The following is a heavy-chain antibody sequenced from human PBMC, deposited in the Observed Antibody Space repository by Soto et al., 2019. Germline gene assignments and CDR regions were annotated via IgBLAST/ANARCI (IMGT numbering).Heavy chain of an antibody. Sequence: QVQLVESGGGLVKPGGSLRLSCAASGFTFSDYYMSWIRQAPGKGLEGVSYISSSGSTIYYADSVKGRFTISRDNDKKSLYLQMNSLRAEDTAVYYCAREDYDFWSGNSRGAFDIWGQGTMVTVSS. CDR2: ISSSGSTI. CDR1: GFTFSDYY. D-gene: IGHD3-3*01. CDR3: AREDYDFWSGNSRGAFDI. J-gene: IGHJ3*02. V-gene: IGHV3-11*01.